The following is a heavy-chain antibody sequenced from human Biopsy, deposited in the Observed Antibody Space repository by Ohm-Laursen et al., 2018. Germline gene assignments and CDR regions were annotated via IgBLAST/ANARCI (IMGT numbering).Heavy chain of an antibody. CDR3: ARHPTGFWFDP. V-gene: IGHV4-39*01. CDR2: IYNTETT. CDR1: GGSISSSTTYY. Sequence: SDTLSLTWPVSGGSISSSTTYYWAWLRQPPGKGLECIGSIYNTETTFYNPSLKSRVTISVDTSTNQFSLKVSSVTAADTALYFCARHPTGFWFDPWGHGTLVTVSS. J-gene: IGHJ5*02.